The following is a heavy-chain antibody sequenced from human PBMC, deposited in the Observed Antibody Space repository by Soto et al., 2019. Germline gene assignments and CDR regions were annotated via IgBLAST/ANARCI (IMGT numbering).Heavy chain of an antibody. Sequence: QVQLVQSGAEVKEPGASVKVSCKASGYTFTYYTIHWVRQAPGQGLEWMGSISSGNGNTKFSQKFQDRVTFTRDTSAGTAYMELGSLRSEDTAVYYCARKRQLVYFHYGGQGTLVTVSS. D-gene: IGHD6-6*01. CDR2: ISSGNGNT. V-gene: IGHV1-3*01. J-gene: IGHJ4*02. CDR1: GYTFTYYT. CDR3: ARKRQLVYFHY.